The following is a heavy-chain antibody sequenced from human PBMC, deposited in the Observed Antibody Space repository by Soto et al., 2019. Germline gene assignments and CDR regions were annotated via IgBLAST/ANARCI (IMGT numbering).Heavy chain of an antibody. J-gene: IGHJ6*02. Sequence: ASVKVSCKXSGYTFTGYYMHWVRQAPGQGLEWMGWINPNSGGTNYAQKFQGRVTMTRDTSISTAYMELSRLRSDDTAVYYCARDKGGYYYGMDVWGQGTTVTVSS. CDR3: ARDKGGYYYGMDV. CDR1: GYTFTGYY. CDR2: INPNSGGT. V-gene: IGHV1-2*02.